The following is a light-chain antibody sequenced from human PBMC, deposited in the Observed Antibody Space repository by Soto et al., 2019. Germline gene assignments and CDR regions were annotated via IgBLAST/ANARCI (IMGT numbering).Light chain of an antibody. CDR2: EVT. CDR1: SSDVGSYNL. J-gene: IGLJ3*02. V-gene: IGLV2-14*02. CDR3: SSYTVSSTWV. Sequence: QSVLTQPASVSGSPGQSITISCTGTSSDVGSYNLVSWYQQHPGKAPKLIIYEVTNRPSGVSDRFSGSKSDNTASLTISGLQTEDEADYYCSSYTVSSTWVFGGGTK.